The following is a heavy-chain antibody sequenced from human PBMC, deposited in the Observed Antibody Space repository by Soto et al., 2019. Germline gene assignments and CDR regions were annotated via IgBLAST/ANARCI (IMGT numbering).Heavy chain of an antibody. CDR1: GFTFSNYG. D-gene: IGHD2-15*01. V-gene: IGHV3-30*03. CDR2: ISYDESHK. Sequence: QVQLVESGGGVVQPGRSLRLSCAGSGFTFSNYGLHWVRQAPGKGLEWVAVISYDESHKYYADSVKGRFTIARDNSNNMMYLQMDSLGAEDTAVYYCATDGALRYCGRSSCRPAGAYWGQGTLVTVSS. CDR3: ATDGALRYCGRSSCRPAGAY. J-gene: IGHJ4*02.